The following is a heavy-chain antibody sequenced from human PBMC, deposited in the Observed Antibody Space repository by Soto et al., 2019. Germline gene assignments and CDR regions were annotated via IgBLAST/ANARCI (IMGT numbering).Heavy chain of an antibody. D-gene: IGHD3-10*01. Sequence: GESLKISCAASGFTFSSYAMSWVRQAPGKGLEWVSAISGSGGSTYYADSVKGRFTISRDNSKNTLYLQMNSLRAEDTAVYYCAKGSGSGSPRAYYYYMDVWGKGTTVTVSS. CDR2: ISGSGGST. CDR1: GFTFSSYA. CDR3: AKGSGSGSPRAYYYYMDV. J-gene: IGHJ6*03. V-gene: IGHV3-23*01.